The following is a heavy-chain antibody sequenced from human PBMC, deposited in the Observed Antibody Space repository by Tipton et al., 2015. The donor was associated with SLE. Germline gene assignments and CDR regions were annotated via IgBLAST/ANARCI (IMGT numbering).Heavy chain of an antibody. D-gene: IGHD2-15*01. CDR1: GFTFSSYW. CDR2: IKQDGSEK. CDR3: ARGLGVVVTVAFDI. J-gene: IGHJ3*02. V-gene: IGHV3-7*01. Sequence: SLRLSCAASGFTFSSYWMSWVRQAPGKGLEWVANIKQDGSEKYYVDSVKGRFTISRDNAKNSLYLQMNSLRAEDTAVYYCARGLGVVVTVAFDIWGQGAMVTVSS.